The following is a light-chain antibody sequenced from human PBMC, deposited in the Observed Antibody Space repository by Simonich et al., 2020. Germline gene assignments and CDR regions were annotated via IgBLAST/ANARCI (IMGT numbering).Light chain of an antibody. CDR1: SSDVGGYNY. Sequence: QSALTQPRSVSGSPGQSVTISCTGTSSDVGGYNYVSWYQQHPGKAPKLMIYDVSKRPPGVLDRFSGSKSGNTASLTISGLQAEDEADYYCCSYAGSYTFVFGGGTKLTVL. CDR2: DVS. V-gene: IGLV2-11*01. CDR3: CSYAGSYTFV. J-gene: IGLJ3*02.